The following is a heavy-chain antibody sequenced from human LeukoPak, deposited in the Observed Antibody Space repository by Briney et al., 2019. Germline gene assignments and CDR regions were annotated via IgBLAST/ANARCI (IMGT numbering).Heavy chain of an antibody. CDR3: ARLGRNDY. CDR1: GGSIGSYY. Sequence: SETLSLTCTVSGGSIGSYYWSWIRQPPGKGLEWIGYIYYSGSTNYSPSLTSRVTISVDTSKNQFSLKLTSVTAADTAVYYCARLGRNDYWGQGTLVTVSS. D-gene: IGHD3-16*01. V-gene: IGHV4-59*01. J-gene: IGHJ4*02. CDR2: IYYSGST.